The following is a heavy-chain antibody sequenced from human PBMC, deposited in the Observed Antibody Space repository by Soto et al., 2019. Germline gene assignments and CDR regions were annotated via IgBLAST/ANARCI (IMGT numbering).Heavy chain of an antibody. V-gene: IGHV1-69*01. Sequence: QVQLVQSGAEVKKPGSSVKVSCKASGGTFSSYAISWVRQAPGQGLAWMGGIIPIFGIANYAQKFQGRVTITADESTITAYMELSSLRSEDTAVYYCAILPDGSGSSPPGFDYWGQGTLVTVSS. D-gene: IGHD3-10*01. CDR2: IIPIFGIA. CDR1: GGTFSSYA. J-gene: IGHJ4*02. CDR3: AILPDGSGSSPPGFDY.